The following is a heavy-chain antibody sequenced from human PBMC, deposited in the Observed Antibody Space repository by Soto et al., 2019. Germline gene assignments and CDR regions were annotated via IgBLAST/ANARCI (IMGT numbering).Heavy chain of an antibody. Sequence: QVQLVESGGGVVQPGRSLRLSCVASGFTFSSYGMHWVRQAPGKGLEWVAVISDDGSNKYYADSVKGRFTISRDNSMNTLNLQMNSLRTEDTALYYCAKDSFGSGSSGWHDYWGQGTLVTVSS. CDR1: GFTFSSYG. D-gene: IGHD6-19*01. CDR2: ISDDGSNK. CDR3: AKDSFGSGSSGWHDY. V-gene: IGHV3-30*18. J-gene: IGHJ4*02.